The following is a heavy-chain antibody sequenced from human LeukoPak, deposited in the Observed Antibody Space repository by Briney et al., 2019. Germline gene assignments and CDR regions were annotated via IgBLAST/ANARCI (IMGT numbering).Heavy chain of an antibody. V-gene: IGHV3-48*01. CDR3: ARDTHYYGSGSPAFDL. Sequence: GGSLRLSCAASGFTFSSHGMNWVRQAPGKGLEWVSGISPSGDILYYADSVKGRFTISRDNAKNSLYLQLNSLRAEDTALYYCARDTHYYGSGSPAFDLWGRGTMVTVSS. J-gene: IGHJ3*01. CDR2: ISPSGDIL. D-gene: IGHD3-10*01. CDR1: GFTFSSHG.